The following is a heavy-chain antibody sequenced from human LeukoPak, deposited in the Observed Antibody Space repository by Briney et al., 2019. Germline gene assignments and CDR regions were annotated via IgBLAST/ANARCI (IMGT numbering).Heavy chain of an antibody. V-gene: IGHV3-53*01. J-gene: IGHJ4*02. CDR1: GFTVSSNY. CDR3: ARGLGYSYGYE. D-gene: IGHD5-18*01. CDR2: IYSGGST. Sequence: GGSLRLSCAASGFTVSSNYMSWVRQAPGKGLEWVSVIYSGGSTYYADSVKGRFTISRDNSKNTRDLQMNSLRAEDTAVYYCARGLGYSYGYEWGQGTLVTVSS.